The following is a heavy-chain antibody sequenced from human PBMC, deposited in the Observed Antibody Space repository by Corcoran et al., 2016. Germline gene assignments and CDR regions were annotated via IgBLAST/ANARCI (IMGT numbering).Heavy chain of an antibody. CDR2: IYYSGST. CDR3: ARLLYDFWNAYSTFDF. Sequence: QLQLQESGPGQVKPSETLSLTCTVSGGSIRSSSYYWGWIRQPPGKGLEWIGSIYYSGSTYYNPSLKSRVSISRDKSNNQFSLKLSSVTAADTAVYYCARLLYDFWNAYSTFDFWGQGTMVTVSS. CDR1: GGSIRSSSYY. D-gene: IGHD3-3*01. J-gene: IGHJ3*01. V-gene: IGHV4-39*07.